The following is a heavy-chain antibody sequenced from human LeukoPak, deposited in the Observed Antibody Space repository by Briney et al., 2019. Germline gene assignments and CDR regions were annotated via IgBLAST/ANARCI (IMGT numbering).Heavy chain of an antibody. V-gene: IGHV4-61*02. D-gene: IGHD3-3*01. J-gene: IGHJ4*02. CDR2: IYTSGST. CDR1: GGSISSGSYY. CDR3: ARDGGLSDFWSGLPHY. Sequence: PSETLSLTCTVSGGSISSGSYYWSWIRQPAGKGLEWIGRIYTSGSTNYNPSLKSRATMSVDTSKNQFSLKLSSVTAADTAVYYCARDGGLSDFWSGLPHYWGQGTLVTVSS.